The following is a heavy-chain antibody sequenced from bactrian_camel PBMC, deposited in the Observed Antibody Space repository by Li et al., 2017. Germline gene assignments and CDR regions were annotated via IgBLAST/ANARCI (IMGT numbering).Heavy chain of an antibody. Sequence: VQLVESGGGSVQVGGSLRLSCKVSGYNIGRNCMGWFRQVPGKEREGVAQTYTGGGGIYYHDAVKGRFAMSHDNAKNTAYLQMDSLKPEDTAMYYCAGRTDGNCGVWYLTTTSAFQYWGQGTQVTVS. CDR1: GYNIGRNC. D-gene: IGHD3*01. CDR2: TYTGGGGI. J-gene: IGHJ4*01. CDR3: AGRTDGNCGVWYLTTTSAFQY. V-gene: IGHV3S40*01.